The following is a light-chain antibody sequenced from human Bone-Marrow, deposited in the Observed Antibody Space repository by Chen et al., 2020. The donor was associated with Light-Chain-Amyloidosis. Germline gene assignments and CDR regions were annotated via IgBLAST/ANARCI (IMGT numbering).Light chain of an antibody. CDR2: DTN. CDR1: VSTIGTNS. Sequence: QSVLTQPPSPSGPPGPRVTISCSGSVSTIGTNSVNWYQQLPETSPKLLIFDTNYRPSGVPDRFSASKSGTSASLAISGLQSEDEADYYCASWDDNVNGWVFGGGTKLTVL. J-gene: IGLJ3*02. V-gene: IGLV1-44*01. CDR3: ASWDDNVNGWV.